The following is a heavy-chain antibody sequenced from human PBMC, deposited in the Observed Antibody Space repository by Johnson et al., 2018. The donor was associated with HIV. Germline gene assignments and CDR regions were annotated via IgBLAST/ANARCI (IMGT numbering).Heavy chain of an antibody. CDR3: ARDGWGSRGCDYAFDI. Sequence: QVQLVESGGGVVQPGRSLRLSCAASGFTFEDYSMHWVRQTPGKGLEWVSSIGSNTHYADSVKGRFTISRDNSKNTLYLQMNSLRAEDTAVYYCARDGWGSRGCDYAFDIWGQGTMVTVSS. V-gene: IGHV3-30*14. J-gene: IGHJ3*02. CDR1: GFTFEDYS. CDR2: IGSNT. D-gene: IGHD6-19*01.